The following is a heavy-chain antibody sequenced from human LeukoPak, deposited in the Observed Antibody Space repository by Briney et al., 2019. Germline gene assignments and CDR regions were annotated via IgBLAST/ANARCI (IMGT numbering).Heavy chain of an antibody. V-gene: IGHV4-59*08. CDR1: GGSISSYY. Sequence: SETLSLTCTVSGGSISSYYWSWIRQPPGKGLEWIGYIYYSGSTNYNPSLKSRVTISVDTSKNQFSLKLSSVTAADTAVYYCARHGGYYDSSGYTYDYWGQGTLVTVSS. J-gene: IGHJ4*02. D-gene: IGHD3-22*01. CDR3: ARHGGYYDSSGYTYDY. CDR2: IYYSGST.